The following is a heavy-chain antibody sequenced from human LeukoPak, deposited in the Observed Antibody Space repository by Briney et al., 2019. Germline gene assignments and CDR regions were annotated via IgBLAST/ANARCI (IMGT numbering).Heavy chain of an antibody. J-gene: IGHJ4*02. D-gene: IGHD6-19*01. Sequence: ASVKVSCKASGYTFNNYYMYWVGQAPGQGLEWMGMINPSGGGTSYAQKFQGRVTMTRDTSTRTVYMEVSSLKPEDTAVYYCARQGAYSSAIGMGYWGQGTLVTVSS. CDR1: GYTFNNYY. CDR3: ARQGAYSSAIGMGY. V-gene: IGHV1-46*02. CDR2: INPSGGGT.